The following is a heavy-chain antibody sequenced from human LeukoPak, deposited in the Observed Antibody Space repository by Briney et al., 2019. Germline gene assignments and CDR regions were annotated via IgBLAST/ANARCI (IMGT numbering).Heavy chain of an antibody. CDR3: ARGPLYDSSGYYYDFDY. CDR1: GGSISSGGYS. D-gene: IGHD3-22*01. Sequence: SETLSLTCAVSGGSISSGGYSWSWIRQPPGKGLEGIGYIYHSGSTYYNPSLKSRVTISVDRSKNQFSLKLSSVTAADTAVYYCARGPLYDSSGYYYDFDYWGQGTLVTVSS. V-gene: IGHV4-30-2*01. CDR2: IYHSGST. J-gene: IGHJ4*02.